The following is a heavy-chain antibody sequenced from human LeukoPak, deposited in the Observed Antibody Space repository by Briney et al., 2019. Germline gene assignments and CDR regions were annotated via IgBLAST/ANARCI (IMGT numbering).Heavy chain of an antibody. J-gene: IGHJ4*02. CDR2: NNGDGSST. CDR3: ARGVDNWNDLLNY. D-gene: IGHD1-20*01. Sequence: AGGSLRLSCVVSGFTLSSYWMHWVRQAPGKGLVWVSRNNGDGSSTNYADSVKGRFTMSRDDAKNTLYLQMNSLRAEDTAVYYCARGVDNWNDLLNYWGQGTLVTASS. V-gene: IGHV3-74*01. CDR1: GFTLSSYW.